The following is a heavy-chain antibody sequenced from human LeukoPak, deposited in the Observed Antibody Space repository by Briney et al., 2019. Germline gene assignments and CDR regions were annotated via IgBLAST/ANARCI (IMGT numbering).Heavy chain of an antibody. V-gene: IGHV3-23*01. Sequence: PGGSLRLSCAASGFTFDDYAMHWVRQAPGEGLEWVSGISSGDNTYYVDSVKGRFTISRDNSKNTLFLQMNSLRAEDTAVYYCAKDFEGRLQPLDYWGQGTLVTVSS. CDR2: ISSGDNT. D-gene: IGHD5-24*01. J-gene: IGHJ4*02. CDR3: AKDFEGRLQPLDY. CDR1: GFTFDDYA.